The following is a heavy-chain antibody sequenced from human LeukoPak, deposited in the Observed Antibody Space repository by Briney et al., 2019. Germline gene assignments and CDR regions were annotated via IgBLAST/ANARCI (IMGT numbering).Heavy chain of an antibody. CDR1: GYTFTDHY. J-gene: IGHJ4*02. CDR3: ARDLPANFDY. CDR2: MNSKSGGT. V-gene: IGHV1-2*02. D-gene: IGHD2-2*01. Sequence: ASVKVSCKASGYTFTDHYMHWVRQAPGQGLEWMRWMNSKSGGTNYAQKFQGRVTMTRDTSIRTAYMDLSSLTSDDTAVYYCARDLPANFDYWGQGTLVTVSS.